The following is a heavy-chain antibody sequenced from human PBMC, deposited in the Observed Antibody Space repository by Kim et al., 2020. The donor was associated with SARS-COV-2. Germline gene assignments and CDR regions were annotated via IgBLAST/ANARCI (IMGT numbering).Heavy chain of an antibody. D-gene: IGHD6-19*01. J-gene: IGHJ4*02. CDR2: INSADGR. V-gene: IGHV3-23*01. CDR1: GFTFSSYA. Sequence: GGSLRLSCAASGFTFSSYAMNWVRQTPGKGLEWVSTINSADGRYHADSVRGRFTISRDNSKNTLYLQMDSLRAEDTALYYCARGGSFLGGDYWGQGTLVTVSS. CDR3: ARGGSFLGGDY.